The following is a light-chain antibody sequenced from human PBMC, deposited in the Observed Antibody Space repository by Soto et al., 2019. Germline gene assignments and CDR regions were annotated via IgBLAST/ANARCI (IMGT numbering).Light chain of an antibody. CDR1: SSDVGANNY. J-gene: IGLJ1*01. CDR3: SSYAGTNRV. V-gene: IGLV2-8*01. Sequence: QSALTQPPSASGSPGQSVTISCTGTSSDVGANNYVSWYQQHPGKATKLMIHEVTKRPSGVPDRFSGSKSGNTASLTVSGLQAEDEADYYGSSYAGTNRVFGTGTKLTVL. CDR2: EVT.